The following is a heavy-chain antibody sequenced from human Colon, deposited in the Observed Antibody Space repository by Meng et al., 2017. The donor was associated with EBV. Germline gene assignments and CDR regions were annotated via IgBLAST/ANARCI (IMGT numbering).Heavy chain of an antibody. D-gene: IGHD6-19*01. J-gene: IGHJ4*02. CDR2: IYYSGST. CDR1: CGSGSRVGYY. V-gene: IGHV4-31*02. CDR3: ARVSSGWDYFDY. Sequence: SCGSGSRVGYYWTWIRQHPGKGLEWFGHIYYSGSTFYNPSLKRRVIISIDTSKNQFSLNLRSVTAADTAVYYCARVSSGWDYFDYWGQGTLVTVSS.